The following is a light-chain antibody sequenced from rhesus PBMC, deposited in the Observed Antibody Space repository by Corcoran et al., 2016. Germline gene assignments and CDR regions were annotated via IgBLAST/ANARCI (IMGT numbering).Light chain of an antibody. V-gene: IGKV1-22*01. Sequence: DIQMTQSPSSLSASVEDTVTITCRASQSVNNWLAWYQQKPGKAPKLLIYRASVLQTGVPSRCSGSGSGADFSLTIRRLKSEIFAPYYCQQDSSSPPWTFGQGTKVVIK. CDR3: QQDSSSPPWT. J-gene: IGKJ1*01. CDR1: QSVNNW. CDR2: RAS.